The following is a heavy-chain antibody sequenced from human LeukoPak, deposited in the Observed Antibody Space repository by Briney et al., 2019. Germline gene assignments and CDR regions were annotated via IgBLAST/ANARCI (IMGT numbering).Heavy chain of an antibody. J-gene: IGHJ6*03. V-gene: IGHV3-66*02. CDR2: TYSGGTT. CDR3: ARDQDYYYYYYMDV. CDR1: GFTVSRNY. Sequence: GGSLRLPCAASGFTVSRNYTSWVRQAPGKGLEWVSVTYSGGTTYYADSVKGRFTISRDNSKNTLYLQMNSLRSEDTAVYYCARDQDYYYYYYMDVWGKGTTVTVSS.